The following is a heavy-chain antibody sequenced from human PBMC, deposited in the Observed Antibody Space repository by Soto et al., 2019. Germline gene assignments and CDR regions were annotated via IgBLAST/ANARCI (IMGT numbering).Heavy chain of an antibody. V-gene: IGHV1-24*01. CDR2: FDPEDGET. CDR1: GYTLTELS. D-gene: IGHD3-10*01. Sequence: ASVKVSCKVSGYTLTELSMHWVRQAPGKGLEWMGGFDPEDGETIYAQKFQGRVTMTEDTSTDTAYMELSSLRSEDTAVYYCARASYGSGNPVYNWFDPWGQGTLVTVSS. CDR3: ARASYGSGNPVYNWFDP. J-gene: IGHJ5*02.